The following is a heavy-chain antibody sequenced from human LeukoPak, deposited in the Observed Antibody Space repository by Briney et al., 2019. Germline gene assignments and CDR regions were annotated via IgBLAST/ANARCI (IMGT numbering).Heavy chain of an antibody. CDR1: GGSINWNSFY. D-gene: IGHD3-10*01. V-gene: IGHV4-39*07. CDR2: ISYSGST. CDR3: ARGRRGAVRGVMASGYYYYGMDV. J-gene: IGHJ6*02. Sequence: SETLSLTCTVSGGSINWNSFYWGWIRQPPGKGLEWIGSISYSGSTYYNPSLMSRVTISGDTSKNQFSLKLSSVTAADTAVYYCARGRRGAVRGVMASGYYYYGMDVWGQGTTVTVSS.